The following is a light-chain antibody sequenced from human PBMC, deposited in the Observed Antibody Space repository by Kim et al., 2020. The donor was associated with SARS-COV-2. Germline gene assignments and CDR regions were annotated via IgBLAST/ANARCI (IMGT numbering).Light chain of an antibody. CDR3: NSRDSSGNHYV. Sequence: AWGQTVRITCQGDSLRSYYASWYQQKPGQAPELVIYGKNNRPSGIPDRFSGSSSGNTASLTITGAQAEDEADYNCNSRDSSGNHYVFGTGTKVTVL. J-gene: IGLJ1*01. CDR2: GKN. CDR1: SLRSYY. V-gene: IGLV3-19*01.